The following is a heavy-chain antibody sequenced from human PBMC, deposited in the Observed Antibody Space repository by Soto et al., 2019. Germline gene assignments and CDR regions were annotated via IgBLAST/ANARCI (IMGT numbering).Heavy chain of an antibody. CDR2: ISGSGGST. CDR3: ARAYGGNPALFDP. V-gene: IGHV3-23*01. Sequence: GGSLRLSCAASGFTFSSYAMSWVRQAPGKGLEWVSAISGSGGSTYYADSVKGRFTFSRDNSKNTLYLQMNSLRAEDTAVYYCARAYGGNPALFDPWGQGTLVTVPS. D-gene: IGHD2-15*01. CDR1: GFTFSSYA. J-gene: IGHJ5*02.